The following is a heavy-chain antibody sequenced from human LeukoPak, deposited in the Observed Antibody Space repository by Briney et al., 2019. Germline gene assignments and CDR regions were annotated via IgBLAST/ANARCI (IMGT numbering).Heavy chain of an antibody. CDR1: GGSISSSGYY. CDR2: IYYSGST. V-gene: IGHV4-39*07. Sequence: PSETLSLTCTVSGGSISSSGYYWGWIRQPPGKVLEWIGSIYYSGSTYYNPSLKSRVTISVDTSKKQFSLKLSSVTAADTAVYYCAVGNVAENKDYFDDWGQGTLVTVFS. CDR3: AVGNVAENKDYFDD. J-gene: IGHJ4*02. D-gene: IGHD2-15*01.